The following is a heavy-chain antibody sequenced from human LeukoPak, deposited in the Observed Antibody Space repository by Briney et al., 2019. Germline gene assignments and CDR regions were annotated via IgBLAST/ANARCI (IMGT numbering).Heavy chain of an antibody. J-gene: IGHJ4*02. CDR3: ARDRSSGGSEMDGFGY. CDR2: IIPIFGTA. Sequence: ASVKVSCKASGGTFSSYAISWVRQAPGQGLEWMGGIIPIFGTANYAQKFQGRVTITADESTSTAYMELSSLRSEDTAVYYCARDRSSGGSEMDGFGYWGQGTLVTVSS. D-gene: IGHD6-19*01. V-gene: IGHV1-69*01. CDR1: GGTFSSYA.